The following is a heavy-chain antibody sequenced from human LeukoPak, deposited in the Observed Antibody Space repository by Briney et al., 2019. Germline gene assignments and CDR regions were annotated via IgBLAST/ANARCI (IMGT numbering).Heavy chain of an antibody. J-gene: IGHJ6*03. D-gene: IGHD6-13*01. V-gene: IGHV3-33*01. CDR1: GFTFSSYG. Sequence: PGGSLRLSCAASGFTFSSYGMHWVRQAPGKGLEWVAVIWYDGSNKYYADSVKGRFTISRDNSKNTLYLQMNSLRAEDTAVYYCARDGVSSSWYWGYYYYYMDVWGKGTTVTVSS. CDR3: ARDGVSSSWYWGYYYYYMDV. CDR2: IWYDGSNK.